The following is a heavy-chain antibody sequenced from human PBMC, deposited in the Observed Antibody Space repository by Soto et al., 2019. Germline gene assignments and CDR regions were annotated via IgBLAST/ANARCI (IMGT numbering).Heavy chain of an antibody. CDR3: ARRQLRDYIRWSFDP. J-gene: IGHJ5*02. CDR2: IIPIFGTA. CDR1: GGTFSSYA. V-gene: IGHV1-69*06. D-gene: IGHD3-16*01. Sequence: SVKVSCKASGGTFSSYAISWVRQAPGQGLEWMGGIIPIFGTANYAQKFQGRVTITADKSTSTAYMELTRLTSDDTAIYYCARRQLRDYIRWSFDPWGQGTLVTVSS.